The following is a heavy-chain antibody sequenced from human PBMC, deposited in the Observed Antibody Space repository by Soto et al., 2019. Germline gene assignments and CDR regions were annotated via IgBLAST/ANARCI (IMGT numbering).Heavy chain of an antibody. J-gene: IGHJ5*02. CDR1: GGSISSYY. CDR2: IYYGGST. V-gene: IGHV4-59*01. CDR3: ARDSGYPYNWFDP. Sequence: PSETLSLTWTVSGGSISSYYWSWIRQPPGKGLEWIGYIYYGGSTNYNPSLKSRVTISVDTSKNQFSLKLSSVTAADTAVYYCARDSGYPYNWFDPWGQGTLVPVSS. D-gene: IGHD3-22*01.